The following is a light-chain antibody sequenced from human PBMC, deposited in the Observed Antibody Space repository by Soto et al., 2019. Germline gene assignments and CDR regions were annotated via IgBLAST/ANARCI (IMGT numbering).Light chain of an antibody. J-gene: IGLJ2*01. CDR2: DTS. V-gene: IGLV7-46*01. CDR1: TGAVTSGHY. CDR3: LLFQSRTSVV. Sequence: QAVVTQESSLTVSPGGTVTLTCGSSTGAVTSGHYPYWFQQKSGQAPRTLISDTSNKHSWTPARFSGSLLGGKAALTLSGAQPEDEADYYCLLFQSRTSVVFGGGTKLTVL.